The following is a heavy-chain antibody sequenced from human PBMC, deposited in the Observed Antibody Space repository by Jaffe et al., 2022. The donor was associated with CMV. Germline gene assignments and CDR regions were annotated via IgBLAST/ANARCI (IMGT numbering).Heavy chain of an antibody. V-gene: IGHV3-11*06. D-gene: IGHD1-1*01. J-gene: IGHJ4*02. CDR2: ISGNSADT. CDR3: ARTAREPQY. CDR1: GFTFSDSY. Sequence: QVQLVESGGDLVEPGGSLRLSCAASGFTFSDSYMSWIRQAPGKGLEWLSYISGNSADTNYVDSVKGRFIISRDNAKNSLFLQMNSLRAEDTAVYYCARTAREPQYWGQGTRVTVSS.